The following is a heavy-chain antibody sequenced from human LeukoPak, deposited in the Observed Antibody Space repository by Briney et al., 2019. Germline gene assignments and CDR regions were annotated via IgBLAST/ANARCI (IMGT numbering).Heavy chain of an antibody. CDR3: AKEIHDGSGSYSYFEH. V-gene: IGHV3-30*18. CDR2: ISYDGSNK. CDR1: GFTFSSYG. Sequence: PGGSLRLSCAASGFTFSSYGMHWVRQAPGKGLEWVAVISYDGSNKYYADSVKGRFTISRDNSKNTLYLQMNSLRAEDTAVYFCAKEIHDGSGSYSYFEHWGQGTLVTVSS. D-gene: IGHD3-22*01. J-gene: IGHJ4*02.